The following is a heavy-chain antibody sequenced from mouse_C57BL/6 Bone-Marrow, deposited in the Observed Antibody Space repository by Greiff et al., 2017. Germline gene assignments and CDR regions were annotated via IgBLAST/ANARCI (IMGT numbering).Heavy chain of an antibody. CDR2: IWSGGST. J-gene: IGHJ1*03. Sequence: VQLQQSGPGLVQPSQSLSISCTVSGFSLTSYGVHWVRQSPGKGLEWLGVIWSGGSTDYNAAFISRLSISKDNSTGQVFFKMNSLQADETAAYYSVERGAGDWYFGGWGTGTTVTVAS. CDR1: GFSLTSYG. CDR3: VERGAGDWYFGG. D-gene: IGHD3-3*01. V-gene: IGHV2-2*01.